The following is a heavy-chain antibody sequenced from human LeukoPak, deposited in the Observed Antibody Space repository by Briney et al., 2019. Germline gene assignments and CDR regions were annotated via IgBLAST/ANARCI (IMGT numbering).Heavy chain of an antibody. J-gene: IGHJ5*02. Sequence: ASVKVSCKASGYTFTSYGISWVRQAPGQGLEWMGWTSAYNGNTNYAQKFQGRVTMTTDTSTSTAHMELRSLRSDDTAVYYCARDLESSGWYWFDPWGQGTLVTVSS. CDR3: ARDLESSGWYWFDP. D-gene: IGHD6-19*01. CDR2: TSAYNGNT. V-gene: IGHV1-18*01. CDR1: GYTFTSYG.